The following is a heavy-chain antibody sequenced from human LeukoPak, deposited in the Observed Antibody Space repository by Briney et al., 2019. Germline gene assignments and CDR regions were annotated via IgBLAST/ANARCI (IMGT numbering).Heavy chain of an antibody. CDR2: ISSSSSYI. J-gene: IGHJ3*02. CDR3: ARDQDISLNDAFDI. D-gene: IGHD2-15*01. Sequence: KTGGSLRLSCAASGFTFSSYSMNWVRQAPGKGLEWVSSISSSSSYIYYADSVKGRFTISRDNAKNSLYLQMNSLRAEDTAVYYCARDQDISLNDAFDIWGQGTMVTVSS. V-gene: IGHV3-21*01. CDR1: GFTFSSYS.